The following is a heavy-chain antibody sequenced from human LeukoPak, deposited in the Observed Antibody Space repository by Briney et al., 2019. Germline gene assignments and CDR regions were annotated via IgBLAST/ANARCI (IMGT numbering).Heavy chain of an antibody. D-gene: IGHD2-2*01. CDR2: ISWNSGSI. CDR3: ARGLNLQAMAFDI. Sequence: PGGSLRLSCAASGFTFDDYAMHWVRQAPGKGLEWVSGISWNSGSIGYADSVKGRFTISRDNAKNSLYLQMNSLRAEDTALYYCARGLNLQAMAFDIWGQGTMVTVSS. CDR1: GFTFDDYA. J-gene: IGHJ3*02. V-gene: IGHV3-9*01.